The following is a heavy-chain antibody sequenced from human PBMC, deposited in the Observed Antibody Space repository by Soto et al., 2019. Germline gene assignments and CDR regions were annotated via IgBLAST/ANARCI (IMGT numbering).Heavy chain of an antibody. CDR3: AGDIVVVPAASANWFDP. CDR2: IIPIFGTA. CDR1: GGTFSSYA. D-gene: IGHD2-2*01. Sequence: SVKVSCKASGGTFSSYAISWVRQAPGQGLEWMGGIIPIFGTANYAQKFQGRVTITADESTSTAYMELSSLRSEDTAVYYCAGDIVVVPAASANWFDPWGQGTLVTVSS. V-gene: IGHV1-69*13. J-gene: IGHJ5*02.